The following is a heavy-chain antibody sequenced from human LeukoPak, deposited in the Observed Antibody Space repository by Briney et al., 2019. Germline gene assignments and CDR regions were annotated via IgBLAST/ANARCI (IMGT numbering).Heavy chain of an antibody. CDR3: ASPYYYDSSGYYGDAFDI. CDR1: GGSFSGYY. J-gene: IGHJ3*02. D-gene: IGHD3-22*01. Sequence: SETLSLTCAVSGGSFSGYYWGWIRQPPGKGLEWVGSIHYSGSTNYNPSLKSRVTISVDTSKNQFSLKLSSVTAADTAVYYCASPYYYDSSGYYGDAFDIWGQGTMVTVSS. V-gene: IGHV4-34*01. CDR2: IHYSGST.